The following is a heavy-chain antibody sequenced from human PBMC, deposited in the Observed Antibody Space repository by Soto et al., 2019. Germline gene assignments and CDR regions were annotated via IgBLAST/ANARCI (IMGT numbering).Heavy chain of an antibody. J-gene: IGHJ6*02. Sequence: SETLSLTCTVSGGSISSYDWSWIRQPPGKGLEWIGYIYYSGSTNYNPSLKSRVTISVDTSKNQFSLKLSSVTAADTAVYYCARAREVVPLGYGMDVWGQGTTVTV. CDR2: IYYSGST. CDR1: GGSISSYD. D-gene: IGHD2-15*01. CDR3: ARAREVVPLGYGMDV. V-gene: IGHV4-59*01.